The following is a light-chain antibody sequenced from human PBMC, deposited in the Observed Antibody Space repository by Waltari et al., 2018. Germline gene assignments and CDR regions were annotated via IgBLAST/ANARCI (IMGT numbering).Light chain of an antibody. J-gene: IGKJ1*01. CDR3: QQYESYSWT. V-gene: IGKV1-5*03. CDR1: QSISNW. Sequence: DIQMTQSPSTVSASVGDRVTITCRASQSISNWLAWYQQKPGKAPKLLIYQASTLQTGVPSRFSGSGSDTEFTLTISGLQPGDFATYYCQQYESYSWTFGQGTKVEV. CDR2: QAS.